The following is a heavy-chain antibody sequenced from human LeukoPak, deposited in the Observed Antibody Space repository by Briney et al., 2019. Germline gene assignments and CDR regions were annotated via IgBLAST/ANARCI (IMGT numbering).Heavy chain of an antibody. CDR3: TSRRGYSYGFSDY. V-gene: IGHV3-49*03. CDR1: GFTFGDYA. Sequence: GGSLRLSCTPSGFTFGDYAMSWFRQAPGKGLEWVGFIRSKAYGGTTEYAASVKGRFTISRDDSKSIAYLQMNNLKTEDTAVYYCTSRRGYSYGFSDYWGQGTLVTVSS. CDR2: IRSKAYGGTT. J-gene: IGHJ4*02. D-gene: IGHD5-18*01.